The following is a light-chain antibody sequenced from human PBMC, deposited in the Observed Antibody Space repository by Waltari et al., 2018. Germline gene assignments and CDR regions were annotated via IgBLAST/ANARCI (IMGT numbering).Light chain of an antibody. CDR1: SGHSSNI. CDR2: VNSDGSH. Sequence: QLVLTQSHSASASLGAAVKITCTLSSGHSSNIIAWHQQQPEKGPRYLMKVNSDGSHSKGDEIPDRFSGSSSGAERYLTISSLQSEDEADYYCQTGGHGTWVFGGGTKLTVL. J-gene: IGLJ3*02. CDR3: QTGGHGTWV. V-gene: IGLV4-69*01.